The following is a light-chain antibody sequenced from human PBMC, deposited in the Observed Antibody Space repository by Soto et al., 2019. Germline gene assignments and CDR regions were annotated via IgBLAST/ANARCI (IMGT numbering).Light chain of an antibody. V-gene: IGKV3-20*01. CDR3: QQYGSSLGVT. CDR1: QSVSNK. Sequence: EIVMTQSPATLSVSPGERVTLSCRASQSVSNKLAWYQQKPGQAPRLLIYGASHRATGIPDRFSGSGSGTDFTLTISRLEPEDFAVYYCQQYGSSLGVTFGGGTKVDIK. CDR2: GAS. J-gene: IGKJ4*01.